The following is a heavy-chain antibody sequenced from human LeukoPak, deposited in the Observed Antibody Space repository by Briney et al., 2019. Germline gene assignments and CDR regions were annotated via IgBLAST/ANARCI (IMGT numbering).Heavy chain of an antibody. Sequence: SGGSLRLSCAASGFTFSSYAMTWVRQAPGKGLEWVSTISYSGGSTYSADSVKGRFTISRDNSKSTLYLQMNSLRAEDTAVYYCARGRYNWRGEGENWFDPWGQGTLVTVSS. V-gene: IGHV3-23*01. CDR1: GFTFSSYA. CDR3: ARGRYNWRGEGENWFDP. J-gene: IGHJ5*02. D-gene: IGHD1-20*01. CDR2: ISYSGGST.